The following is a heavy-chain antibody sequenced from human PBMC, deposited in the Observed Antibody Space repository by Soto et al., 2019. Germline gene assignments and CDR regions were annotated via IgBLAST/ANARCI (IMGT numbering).Heavy chain of an antibody. V-gene: IGHV3-9*01. Sequence: DVQLVESGGGLVQPGRSLRLSCAASGFIFDDYAMHWVRQAPGKGLEWVSGISWNSGSIGYADSVKGRFTISRDNAKNSLYLQMNSLRAEDTALYYCAKDNTGTITYYYMDVWGKGTTVTVSS. D-gene: IGHD1-1*01. CDR3: AKDNTGTITYYYMDV. CDR2: ISWNSGSI. CDR1: GFIFDDYA. J-gene: IGHJ6*03.